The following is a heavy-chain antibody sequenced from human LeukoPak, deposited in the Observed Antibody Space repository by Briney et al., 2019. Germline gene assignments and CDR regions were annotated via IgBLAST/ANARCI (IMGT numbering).Heavy chain of an antibody. CDR2: IYTSGSN. V-gene: IGHV4-61*02. Sequence: SETLSLTCTVSGGSISSGSYYWSWIRQPGGEGLEWIVRIYTSGSNSYNPSLKSRVTISVYTTKNHFSLKLNSVTAADTAVYYCARRVGRWFGERAYYYNYMDVWGKGTTVTISS. CDR3: ARRVGRWFGERAYYYNYMDV. CDR1: GGSISSGSYY. J-gene: IGHJ6*03. D-gene: IGHD3-10*01.